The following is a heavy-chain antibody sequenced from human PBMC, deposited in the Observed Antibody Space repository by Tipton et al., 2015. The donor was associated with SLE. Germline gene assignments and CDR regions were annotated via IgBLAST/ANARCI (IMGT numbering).Heavy chain of an antibody. V-gene: IGHV5-51*01. J-gene: IGHJ6*02. D-gene: IGHD1-26*01. Sequence: QLVQSGAEVKKPGESLKISCKGSGYSLTSYWIGWVRQMPGKGLEWMGIIYPGDSDTRYSPSFQGQVTISADKSISTAYLQWSSLKASDTAMYYCARQRIGIVRASQGYYGMDVWGQGTTVTVSS. CDR3: ARQRIGIVRASQGYYGMDV. CDR1: GYSLTSYW. CDR2: IYPGDSDT.